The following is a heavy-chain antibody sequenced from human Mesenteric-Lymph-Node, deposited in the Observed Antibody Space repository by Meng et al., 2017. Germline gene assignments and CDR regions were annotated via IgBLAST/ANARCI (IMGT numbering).Heavy chain of an antibody. CDR3: ARSSIAAGVFDY. CDR2: IDWDDDK. D-gene: IGHD6-13*01. CDR1: GFSLSTSGVG. Sequence: SGPTLVKPTQTFTLTCTFSGFSLSTSGVGVGWIRQPPGKALEWLALIDWDDDKYYSTSLKTRLTISKDTSKNQVVLTMTNMDPVDTATYYCARSSIAAGVFDYWGQGTQVTVSS. J-gene: IGHJ4*01. V-gene: IGHV2-70*01.